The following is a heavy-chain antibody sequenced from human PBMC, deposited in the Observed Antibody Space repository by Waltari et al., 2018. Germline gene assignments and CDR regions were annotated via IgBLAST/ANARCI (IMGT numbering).Heavy chain of an antibody. V-gene: IGHV6-1*01. J-gene: IGHJ6*02. Sequence: QVQLQQSGPGLVKPSLTLSLTCDISGASISISGAAWNWIRQSPSRGLEWLGRAHYYRSKWSNDYAVSVRGRITISPDTSKNQFSLQLKSVTPEDTAVYFCASGRYSAMDVWGQGTAVTVSS. D-gene: IGHD2-15*01. CDR1: GASISISGAA. CDR2: AHYYRSKWSN. CDR3: ASGRYSAMDV.